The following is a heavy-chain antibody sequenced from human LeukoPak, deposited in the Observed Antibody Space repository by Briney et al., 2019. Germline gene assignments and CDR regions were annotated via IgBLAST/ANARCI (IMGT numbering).Heavy chain of an antibody. V-gene: IGHV3-30*02. J-gene: IGHJ5*02. Sequence: GGSLRLSCAASGFTFSSYGMHWVRQAPGKGLEWVAFIRYDGSNKYYADSVKGRFTISRDNYKNTLYLQMNSLRAEDTAIYYCARDLNNGSYHWFDPWGQGTLVTVSS. CDR1: GFTFSSYG. D-gene: IGHD1-26*01. CDR2: IRYDGSNK. CDR3: ARDLNNGSYHWFDP.